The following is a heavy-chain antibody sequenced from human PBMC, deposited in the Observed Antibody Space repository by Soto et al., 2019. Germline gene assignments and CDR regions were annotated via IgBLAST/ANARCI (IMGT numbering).Heavy chain of an antibody. V-gene: IGHV1-69*13. CDR1: GGTFSSYA. CDR3: ATEDGSGSHTFDY. Sequence: SVKVSCKASGGTFSSYAISWVRQAPGQGLEWMGGIIPIFGTANYAQKFQGRVTITADESTSTAYMELSSLRSEDTAVYYCATEDGSGSHTFDYWGQGTLVTVSS. J-gene: IGHJ4*02. D-gene: IGHD3-10*01. CDR2: IIPIFGTA.